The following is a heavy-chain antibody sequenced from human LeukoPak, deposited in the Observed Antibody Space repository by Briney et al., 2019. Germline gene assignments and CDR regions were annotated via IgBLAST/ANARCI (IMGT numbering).Heavy chain of an antibody. J-gene: IGHJ3*02. V-gene: IGHV3-15*01. CDR2: IKSKTDGGTT. CDR3: TTEFLYGADGAFDI. Sequence: GGSLRLCCAASGFTFSNAWMSWVRQAPGKGLEWVGRIKSKTDGGTTDYAAPVKGRFTISRDDSKNTLYLQMNSLKTEDTAVYYCTTEFLYGADGAFDIWGQGTMVTVSS. D-gene: IGHD4-17*01. CDR1: GFTFSNAW.